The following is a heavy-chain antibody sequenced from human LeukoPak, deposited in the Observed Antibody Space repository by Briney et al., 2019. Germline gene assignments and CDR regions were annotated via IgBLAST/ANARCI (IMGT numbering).Heavy chain of an antibody. CDR3: ARKGRANDAFDI. J-gene: IGHJ3*02. V-gene: IGHV3-48*03. Sequence: AGGSLRLSCAASGFTFSNYEMNWVRQAPGKGLEWVSYISSSSSNIYYADSVKGRFTSSRDNAKNSLYLQMNSLRAEDTAVYYCARKGRANDAFDIWGQGTMVTVSS. CDR1: GFTFSNYE. CDR2: ISSSSSNI.